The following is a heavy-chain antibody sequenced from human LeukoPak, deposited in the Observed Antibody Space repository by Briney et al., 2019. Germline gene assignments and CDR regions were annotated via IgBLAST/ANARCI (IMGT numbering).Heavy chain of an antibody. V-gene: IGHV4-4*09. CDR3: ARAYYYDSSGYLYYFDY. D-gene: IGHD3-22*01. CDR2: IYTSGST. Sequence: PSETLSLTCTVSGGSISSYYWSWIRQPPGKGLEWIGYIYTSGSTNYNPPLKSRVTISVDTSKNQFSLKLSSVTAADTAVYYCARAYYYDSSGYLYYFDYWGQGTLVTVSS. J-gene: IGHJ4*02. CDR1: GGSISSYY.